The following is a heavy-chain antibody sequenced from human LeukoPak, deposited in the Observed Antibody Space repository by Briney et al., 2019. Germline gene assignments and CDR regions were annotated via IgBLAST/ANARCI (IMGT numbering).Heavy chain of an antibody. Sequence: KSSETLSLTCTVSGGSISSYYWSWIRQPPGKGLEWIGYIYYSGGTNYNPSLKSRVTISVDTSKNQFSLKLSSVTAADTAVYYCARVKGTYVWGSYRAAFDYWGQGTLVTVSS. CDR3: ARVKGTYVWGSYRAAFDY. J-gene: IGHJ4*02. D-gene: IGHD3-16*02. CDR2: IYYSGGT. CDR1: GGSISSYY. V-gene: IGHV4-59*01.